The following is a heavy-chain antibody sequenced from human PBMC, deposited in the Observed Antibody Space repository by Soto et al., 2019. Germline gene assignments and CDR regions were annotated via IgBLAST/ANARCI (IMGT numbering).Heavy chain of an antibody. CDR2: IYWDDAK. Sequence: QITLKESGPTLVKPTQTLTLTCTFSGFSLNTRGVGVGWIRQPPGKALEWLTLIYWDDAKEYSPSLKSRLTIPSDTAKTQVVLIMTNMDPVDTATYYGVHKGEGDRLLGFWGQGALVTVSS. J-gene: IGHJ4*02. CDR1: GFSLNTRGVG. D-gene: IGHD3-16*01. CDR3: VHKGEGDRLLGF. V-gene: IGHV2-5*02.